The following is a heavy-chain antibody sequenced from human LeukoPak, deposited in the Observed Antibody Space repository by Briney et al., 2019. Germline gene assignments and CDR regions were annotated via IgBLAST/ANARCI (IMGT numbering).Heavy chain of an antibody. CDR1: GFTFSSYG. J-gene: IGHJ4*02. V-gene: IGHV3-30*18. Sequence: GGSLRLSCAASGFTFSSYGMHWVRQAPGKGLEWVAVISYDGSNKYYADSVKGRFTISRDNSKNTLYLQMNSLRAEDTAVYYCAKVPLRYFDWLPFDYWGQGTLVTVSP. CDR2: ISYDGSNK. CDR3: AKVPLRYFDWLPFDY. D-gene: IGHD3-9*01.